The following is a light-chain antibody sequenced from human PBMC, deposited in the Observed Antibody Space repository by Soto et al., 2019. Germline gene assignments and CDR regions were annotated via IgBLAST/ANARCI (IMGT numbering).Light chain of an antibody. J-gene: IGKJ2*01. V-gene: IGKV3-20*01. CDR3: QFYEGSPVMYT. CDR1: QSVNRGY. CDR2: AAS. Sequence: EIVLMQSPGTLSLSPGERGTLSCRASQSVNRGYLAWYQQKPGQAPRLLIYAASARATGTPDRFSGSGSGTDFTLTISRLEPEDFAVYYCQFYEGSPVMYTFGQGTKLEIK.